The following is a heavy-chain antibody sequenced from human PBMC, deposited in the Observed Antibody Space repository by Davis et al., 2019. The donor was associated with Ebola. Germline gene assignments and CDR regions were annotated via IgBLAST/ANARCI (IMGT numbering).Heavy chain of an antibody. CDR3: ARDRWSSSWYYYGMDV. CDR2: ISYDGSNK. CDR1: GFTFSSYG. J-gene: IGHJ6*04. Sequence: GESLKISCAASGFTFSSYGMHWVRQAPGKGLEWVAVISYDGSNKYYADSVKGRFTISRDNSKNTLYLQMNSLRAEDTAVYYCARDRWSSSWYYYGMDVWGKGTTVTVSS. D-gene: IGHD6-13*01. V-gene: IGHV3-30*03.